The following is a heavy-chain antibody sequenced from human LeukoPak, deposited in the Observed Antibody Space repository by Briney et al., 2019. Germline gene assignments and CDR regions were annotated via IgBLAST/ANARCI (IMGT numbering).Heavy chain of an antibody. CDR1: GFTFSTYS. Sequence: GGSLRLSCAASGFTFSTYSMNWVRQAPGKGLEWVSYISSFGSTIYYADSVKGRFTISRDNAKNSLYLLMNSLRAEDTAVYYCARDQGSIVSYWGQETLVTVSS. J-gene: IGHJ4*02. CDR3: ARDQGSIVSY. CDR2: ISSFGSTI. D-gene: IGHD5/OR15-5a*01. V-gene: IGHV3-48*01.